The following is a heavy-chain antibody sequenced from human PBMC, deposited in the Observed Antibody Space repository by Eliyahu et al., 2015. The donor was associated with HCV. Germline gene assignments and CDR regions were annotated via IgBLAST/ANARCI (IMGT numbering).Heavy chain of an antibody. Sequence: QVQLQESGPGLVKPSETLXLTCSVSGVSINDYSWNWIRQAAGKGLXWVGRFYSKGNATYNPSLKSRVIVSLDASKNQFSLQLSSVTAADTAVYYCARAKLGELSLLDYWGQGILVTVSA. D-gene: IGHD3-16*02. CDR3: ARAKLGELSLLDY. J-gene: IGHJ4*02. CDR1: GVSINDYS. V-gene: IGHV4-4*07. CDR2: FYSKGNA.